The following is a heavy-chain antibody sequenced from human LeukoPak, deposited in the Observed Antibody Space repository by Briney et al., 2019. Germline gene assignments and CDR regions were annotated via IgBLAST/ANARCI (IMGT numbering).Heavy chain of an antibody. D-gene: IGHD5-12*01. Sequence: GGSLRLSCAASGFTFSSYGMPWVRQAPDKGLEWVAHIRQDGSDKYYVDSVRGRFTISRDNAKNSLYLEMNNLRAEDTAVYYCARRIRRDGYHFDYWGQGTLVTVSS. J-gene: IGHJ4*02. CDR2: IRQDGSDK. V-gene: IGHV3-7*01. CDR3: ARRIRRDGYHFDY. CDR1: GFTFSSYG.